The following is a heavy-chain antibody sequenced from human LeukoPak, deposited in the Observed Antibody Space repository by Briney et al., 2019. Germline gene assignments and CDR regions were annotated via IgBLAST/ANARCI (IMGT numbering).Heavy chain of an antibody. CDR1: GFTFGSSI. Sequence: GGSLRLSCVASGFTFGSSIMHWVRQAPGKGLEWVAVISYDENKKYYADSVKGRFTISRDNSKNTLYLQMNSLRPEDTAVYYCARKTGWQFYYWGQGTLVAVSS. CDR3: ARKTGWQFYY. D-gene: IGHD6-19*01. V-gene: IGHV3-30*01. J-gene: IGHJ4*02. CDR2: ISYDENKK.